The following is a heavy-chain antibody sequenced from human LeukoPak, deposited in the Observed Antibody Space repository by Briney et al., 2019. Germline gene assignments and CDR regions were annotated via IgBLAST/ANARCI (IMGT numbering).Heavy chain of an antibody. CDR3: ARLDKGSFRVDSSGYYYPQNWFDP. V-gene: IGHV5-51*01. CDR2: IYPGDSDT. CDR1: GYSFTSYW. Sequence: GESLKISCKGSGYSFTSYWIGWVRQMPGKGLEWMGIIYPGDSDTRYSPSFQGQVTISADKSISTAYLQWSSLKASDTAMYYCARLDKGSFRVDSSGYYYPQNWFDPWGQGTLVTVSS. D-gene: IGHD3-22*01. J-gene: IGHJ5*02.